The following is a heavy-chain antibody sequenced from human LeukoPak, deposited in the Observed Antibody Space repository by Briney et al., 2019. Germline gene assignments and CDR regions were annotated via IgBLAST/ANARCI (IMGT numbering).Heavy chain of an antibody. CDR2: IYPGGST. CDR3: ARPSISSGWDHDAFDI. CDR1: GGSISTYY. V-gene: IGHV4-4*07. J-gene: IGHJ3*02. D-gene: IGHD6-19*01. Sequence: PSETLSLTCTVSGGSISTYYWSWIRQPAGKGLEWIGRIYPGGSTDYNPSLKSRVTISVDTSKNQFSLKLSSVTAADTAVYYCARPSISSGWDHDAFDIWGQGTMVTVSS.